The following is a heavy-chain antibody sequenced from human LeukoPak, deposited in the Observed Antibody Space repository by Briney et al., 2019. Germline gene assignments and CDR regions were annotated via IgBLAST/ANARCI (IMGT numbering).Heavy chain of an antibody. CDR1: GYTFTSYY. Sequence: ASVKVSCKAPGYTFTSYYMHWVRQALGQGLEWMGIINPNVGSTTYAQRFQGRVTMTRDTSTSTVYMELSSLRSEDTAVYYCARGNPVDYWGQGTLVTVSS. D-gene: IGHD1-14*01. V-gene: IGHV1-46*01. J-gene: IGHJ4*02. CDR3: ARGNPVDY. CDR2: INPNVGST.